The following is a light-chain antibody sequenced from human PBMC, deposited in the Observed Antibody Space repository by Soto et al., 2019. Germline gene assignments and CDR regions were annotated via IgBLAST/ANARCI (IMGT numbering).Light chain of an antibody. Sequence: ASQMTQSPSSLSASVGDRVTITCRASQAIRNELSWYQQKPGKAPKLLIYGASDLQNGVPSRFSGSGSGTDFTLTITSLQPEDFATYYCLQDSHYTWTFGQGTKVEIK. CDR2: GAS. CDR3: LQDSHYTWT. V-gene: IGKV1-6*01. J-gene: IGKJ1*01. CDR1: QAIRNE.